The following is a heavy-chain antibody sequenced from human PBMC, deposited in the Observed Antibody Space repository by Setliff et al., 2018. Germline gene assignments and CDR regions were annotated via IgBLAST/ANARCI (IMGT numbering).Heavy chain of an antibody. CDR1: RYTFTGYY. D-gene: IGHD3-9*01. V-gene: IGHV1-2*06. CDR3: ARSNYDILTRNWFDP. CDR2: INPNSGGT. J-gene: IGHJ5*02. Sequence: ASVKVSCKASRYTFTGYYMHWVRQAPGQGLEWMGRINPNSGGTNYAQKFQGRVTMTRDTSISTAYMELSRLRSDDTAVYYCARSNYDILTRNWFDPWGQGTLVTVSS.